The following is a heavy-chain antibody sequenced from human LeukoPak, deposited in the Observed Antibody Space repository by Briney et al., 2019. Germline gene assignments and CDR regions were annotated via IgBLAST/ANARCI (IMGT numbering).Heavy chain of an antibody. D-gene: IGHD2-2*01. CDR3: ARDRGYCSSTSCSERWFDP. V-gene: IGHV1-46*03. Sequence: ASVKVSCKASGYTFSSYYIHWVRQAPGQGLEWMGITNPNGGRTTSAQKFQGRVTMTSDTSTSTVYMELSSLRSEDTVVYYCARDRGYCSSTSCSERWFDPWGQGTLVTVSS. CDR1: GYTFSSYY. CDR2: TNPNGGRT. J-gene: IGHJ5*02.